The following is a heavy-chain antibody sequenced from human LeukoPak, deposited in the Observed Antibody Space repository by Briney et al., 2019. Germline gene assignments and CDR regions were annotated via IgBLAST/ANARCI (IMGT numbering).Heavy chain of an antibody. CDR3: ARGQWFRAF. V-gene: IGHV4-34*01. J-gene: IGHJ4*02. CDR1: GGSFSGYY. D-gene: IGHD3-10*01. Sequence: SETLPLTCAVYGGSFSGYYWTCIRQPPPNALEWIGEIHYSGSATYNPSLKSRVTISVDTSKNQFSLKMNSVTAADTAVYYCARGQWFRAFWSRGTPVTVSS. CDR2: IHYSGSA.